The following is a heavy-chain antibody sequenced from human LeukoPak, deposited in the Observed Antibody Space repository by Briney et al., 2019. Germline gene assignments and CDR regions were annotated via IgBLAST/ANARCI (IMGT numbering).Heavy chain of an antibody. V-gene: IGHV3-74*01. CDR3: AKGSSYFYDSSDYRLDY. Sequence: GGSLILSCAASGFTFSSYWMHWVRQAPGKGLVWVSRINSDGSSTSYADSVKGRFTISRDNFKNTLYLQMSSLRAEDTAVYYCAKGSSYFYDSSDYRLDYWGQGTLVTVSS. CDR1: GFTFSSYW. CDR2: INSDGSST. J-gene: IGHJ4*02. D-gene: IGHD3-22*01.